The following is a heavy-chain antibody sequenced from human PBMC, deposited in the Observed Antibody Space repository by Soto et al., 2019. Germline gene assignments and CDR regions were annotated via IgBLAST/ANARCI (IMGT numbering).Heavy chain of an antibody. Sequence: GASVKVSCKASGYTFTSYGISWVRQAPGQGLEWMGWISAYNGNTNYAQKLQGRVTMTTDTSTSTAYMELRSLRSDDTAVYYCARAQDIVVVVAATTGAFDIWGQGTMVTVSS. CDR1: GYTFTSYG. CDR3: ARAQDIVVVVAATTGAFDI. CDR2: ISAYNGNT. J-gene: IGHJ3*02. D-gene: IGHD2-15*01. V-gene: IGHV1-18*01.